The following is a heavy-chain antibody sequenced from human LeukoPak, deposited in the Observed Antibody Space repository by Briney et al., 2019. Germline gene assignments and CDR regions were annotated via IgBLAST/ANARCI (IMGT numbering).Heavy chain of an antibody. J-gene: IGHJ5*02. CDR2: IHPYGFT. CDR1: GGSFSNYY. D-gene: IGHD3-9*01. V-gene: IGHV4-34*01. CDR3: SRGSDESKTGDP. Sequence: PSDTLSLTCAVSGGSFSNYYWSWIRQPPGKGLEWIGEIHPYGFTNFNPSLKSRLSISVDTSKNQFYPKLTSVTAADTAVYYCSRGSDESKTGDPWGQGSLVTVSS.